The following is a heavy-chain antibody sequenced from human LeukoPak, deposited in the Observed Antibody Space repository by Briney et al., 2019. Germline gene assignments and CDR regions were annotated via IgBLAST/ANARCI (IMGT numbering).Heavy chain of an antibody. J-gene: IGHJ4*02. CDR2: ISGSGDST. V-gene: IGHV3-23*01. CDR3: AKKVPANWGSYFDY. Sequence: GGALRLSCAASGFTFSSYAMRWVRQAPGKGLEWVSAISGSGDSTYSPNSVKGRFTISRENSKNTLYLQMNSLRAEDTAAYYCAKKVPANWGSYFDYWGQGTLVTVSS. CDR1: GFTFSSYA. D-gene: IGHD7-27*01.